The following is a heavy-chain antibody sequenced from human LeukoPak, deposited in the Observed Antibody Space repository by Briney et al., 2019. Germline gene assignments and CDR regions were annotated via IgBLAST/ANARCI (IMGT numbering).Heavy chain of an antibody. Sequence: PGGSLRLSCVASGFTFSSYAMSWVRQAPGKGLEWVANIKKDGSEKYYVDAVKGRFTISRDNAKTSLYLQMNSLRAEDTAVYYCARDKYDSSGYYSYWYFDLWGRGTLVTVSS. CDR2: IKKDGSEK. V-gene: IGHV3-7*03. D-gene: IGHD3-22*01. CDR3: ARDKYDSSGYYSYWYFDL. CDR1: GFTFSSYA. J-gene: IGHJ2*01.